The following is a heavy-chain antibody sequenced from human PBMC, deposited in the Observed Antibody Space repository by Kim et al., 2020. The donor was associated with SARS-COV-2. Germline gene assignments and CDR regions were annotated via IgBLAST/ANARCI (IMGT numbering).Heavy chain of an antibody. Sequence: TPSLKSRVTTSVDTSKNPFSLKLSSVTAADTAVYYCARAPIVVVITHFDYWGQGTLVTVSS. J-gene: IGHJ4*02. D-gene: IGHD3-22*01. CDR3: ARAPIVVVITHFDY. V-gene: IGHV4-31*02.